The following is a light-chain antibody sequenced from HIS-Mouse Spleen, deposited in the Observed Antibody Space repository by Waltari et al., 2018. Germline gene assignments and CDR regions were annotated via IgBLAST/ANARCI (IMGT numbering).Light chain of an antibody. V-gene: IGKV3-15*01. J-gene: IGKJ2*01. CDR3: QQYNNWPPYT. Sequence: LSPGERATLSCRASQSVSINLAWYQQKPDQAPRLLIYGASTRATGIPARFSGSGSGTEFTLTISSMQSEDFAVYYCQQYNNWPPYTFGQGTKLEIK. CDR2: GAS. CDR1: QSVSIN.